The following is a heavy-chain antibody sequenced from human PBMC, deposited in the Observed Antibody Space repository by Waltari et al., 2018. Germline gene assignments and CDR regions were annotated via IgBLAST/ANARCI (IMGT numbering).Heavy chain of an antibody. V-gene: IGHV3-53*01. Sequence: EVQLVESGGGLIQPGGSLRLSCAASGFTVRSNYMSWVRQAPGKGLECVSVIYSGGSTYYADSVKGRFTISRDNSKNTLYLQMNSLRAEDTAVYYCARGPFDNWNDDYYGMDVWGQGTTVTVSS. CDR2: IYSGGST. D-gene: IGHD1-20*01. J-gene: IGHJ6*02. CDR1: GFTVRSNY. CDR3: ARGPFDNWNDDYYGMDV.